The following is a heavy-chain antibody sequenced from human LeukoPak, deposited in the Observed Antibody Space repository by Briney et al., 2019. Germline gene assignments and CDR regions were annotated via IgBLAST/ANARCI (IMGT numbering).Heavy chain of an antibody. CDR1: GFTFSSYT. CDR2: IIGRGIT. V-gene: IGHV3-23*01. Sequence: PGGSLRPSCTASGFTFSSYTMSWVRQAPGEGLEWLSAIIGRGITYYAGSVKGRFTISRDNSENTLYLQMNSLTVDDTAVYFCAKERQTGDYFTSDYWGQGTLVTVSS. D-gene: IGHD4-17*01. CDR3: AKERQTGDYFTSDY. J-gene: IGHJ4*02.